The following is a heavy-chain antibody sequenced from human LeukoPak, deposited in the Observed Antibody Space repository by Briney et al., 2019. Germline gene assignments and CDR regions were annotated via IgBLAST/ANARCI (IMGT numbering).Heavy chain of an antibody. J-gene: IGHJ6*02. V-gene: IGHV4-30-2*01. CDR3: ARGPSIQLWSDPYYYYGMDV. Sequence: PSETLSLTCAVSGGSISSGGYSWSWIRQPPGKGLEWIGYIYHSGSTYYNPSLKSRVTISVDRSKNQFSLKLSSVTAADTAAYYCARGPSIQLWSDPYYYYGMDVWGQGTTVTVSS. CDR1: GGSISSGGYS. D-gene: IGHD5-18*01. CDR2: IYHSGST.